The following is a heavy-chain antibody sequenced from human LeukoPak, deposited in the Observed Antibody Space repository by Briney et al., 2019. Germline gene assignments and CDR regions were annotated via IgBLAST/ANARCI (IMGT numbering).Heavy chain of an antibody. J-gene: IGHJ4*02. V-gene: IGHV3-23*01. CDR3: ATGQGSASGNYYNVNYFDS. CDR1: GLTFSNYA. CDR2: INGSGDNT. Sequence: PGGSLRLSCAASGLTFSNYAMSWVRQAPGKGLEWVSGINGSGDNTYYADSVEGRFTVSRDNSKNTLYLLLNSLRADDTAVYYCATGQGSASGNYYNVNYFDSWGQGALVTVSS. D-gene: IGHD3-10*01.